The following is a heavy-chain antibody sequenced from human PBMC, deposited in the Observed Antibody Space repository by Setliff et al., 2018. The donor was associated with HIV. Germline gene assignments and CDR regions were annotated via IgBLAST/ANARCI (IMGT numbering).Heavy chain of an antibody. CDR1: GYTLTNYA. Sequence: ASVKVSCKASGYTLTNYAMHWVRQAPGQRLEWMGCINAGNDNTKYSQNFQGRVTITKDTSASTVYMELSSLRSEDTALYYCARSRSMDVWGQGTSVTVSS. V-gene: IGHV1-3*01. CDR3: ARSRSMDV. CDR2: INAGNDNT. J-gene: IGHJ6*02.